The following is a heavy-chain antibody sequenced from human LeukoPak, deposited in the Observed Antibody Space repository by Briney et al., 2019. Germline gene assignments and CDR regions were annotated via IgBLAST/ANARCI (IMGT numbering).Heavy chain of an antibody. CDR3: ARDRDGTTFEVDY. CDR1: GYTFTGYY. J-gene: IGHJ4*02. V-gene: IGHV1-2*04. CDR2: INPNSGGT. Sequence: ASVKVSCKASGYTFTGYYMHWVRQAPGQGLEWMGWINPNSGGTNYAQKFQGWVTMTRDTSISTAYMELSRLRSDDTAVYYCARDRDGTTFEVDYLGQGTLVTVSS. D-gene: IGHD1-1*01.